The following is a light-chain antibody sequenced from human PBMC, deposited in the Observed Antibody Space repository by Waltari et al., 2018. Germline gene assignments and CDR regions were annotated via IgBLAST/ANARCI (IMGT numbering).Light chain of an antibody. J-gene: IGLJ1*01. CDR3: AAWDGSLSGSYV. V-gene: IGLV1-47*01. CDR2: KNN. Sequence: QSVLTQPPSASGTPGQRVTISCSGRFSNIGSNFVSWYQQLPGTAPKLLMYKNNQRPSGVPDRFSGSKQGTSASLAISGLRSEDEAEYYCAAWDGSLSGSYVFGTGTKVTVL. CDR1: FSNIGSNF.